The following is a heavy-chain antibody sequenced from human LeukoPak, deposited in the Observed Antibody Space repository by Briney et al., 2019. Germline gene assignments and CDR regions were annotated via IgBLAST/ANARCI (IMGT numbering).Heavy chain of an antibody. CDR1: GFTFSSYA. J-gene: IGHJ4*02. D-gene: IGHD3-10*01. CDR2: ISYDGSNK. CDR3: AKNRRRFGEFANFDY. V-gene: IGHV3-30-3*02. Sequence: GGSLRLSCAASGFTFSSYAMHWVRQAPGKGLEWVAVISYDGSNKYYADSVKGRFTISRDNSKNTLYLQMNSLRAEDTAVYYCAKNRRRFGEFANFDYWGQGTLVTVSS.